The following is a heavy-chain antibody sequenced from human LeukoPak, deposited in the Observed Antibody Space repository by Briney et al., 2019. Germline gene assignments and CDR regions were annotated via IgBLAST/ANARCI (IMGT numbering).Heavy chain of an antibody. J-gene: IGHJ4*02. CDR2: IIPIFGTA. V-gene: IGHV1-69*13. D-gene: IGHD3-3*01. CDR3: AVGFWSGYFGDYFDY. Sequence: ASVKVSCKASGGTFSSYAISWVRQAPGQGLEWMGGIIPIFGTANYAQKFQGRVTITADESTSTAYMELSSLRSEDTAVYYCAVGFWSGYFGDYFDYWGQGTLVTVSS. CDR1: GGTFSSYA.